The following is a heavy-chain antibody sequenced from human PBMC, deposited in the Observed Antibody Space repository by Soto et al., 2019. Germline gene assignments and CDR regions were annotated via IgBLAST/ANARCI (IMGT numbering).Heavy chain of an antibody. Sequence: EVQLLKSGRGLVQPGGSLTLSCAASGFSFSSYAMSWVRQAPGPGLEWFSAISGSGGSTYYADSVRGRFTISRDNPKHTLYLQMNSVRAEDTSVYLCAKDPPFNSSGWLYYSGCWGQGTLVTVSS. V-gene: IGHV3-23*01. CDR3: AKDPPFNSSGWLYYSGC. D-gene: IGHD6-19*01. CDR1: GFSFSSYA. CDR2: ISGSGGST. J-gene: IGHJ4*02.